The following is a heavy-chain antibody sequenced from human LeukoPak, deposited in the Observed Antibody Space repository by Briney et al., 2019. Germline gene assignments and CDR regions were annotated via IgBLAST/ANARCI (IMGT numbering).Heavy chain of an antibody. CDR3: AKDIHPLSSSWSEGFDP. Sequence: QPGGSLRLSCAASGFTFDDYAMHWVRQAPGKGLEWVSGISWNSGSIGYADSVKGRFTISRDNAKNSLYLQMNSLRAEDTALYYCAKDIHPLSSSWSEGFDPWGQGTLVTVSS. D-gene: IGHD6-13*01. J-gene: IGHJ5*02. CDR1: GFTFDDYA. V-gene: IGHV3-9*01. CDR2: ISWNSGSI.